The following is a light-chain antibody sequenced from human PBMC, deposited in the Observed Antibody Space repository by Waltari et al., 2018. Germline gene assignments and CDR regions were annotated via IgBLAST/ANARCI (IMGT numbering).Light chain of an antibody. Sequence: QSALTQPRSVSGSPGQSVTISCTGTSSDVGDYTYVSWYQQTPGQAPKLMIYDVNKRPSGVPDRFSGSKSCNTASLTISGLQAEDEADYHCCSYAGSYTYVVFGGGTKLTVL. CDR3: CSYAGSYTYVV. CDR2: DVN. CDR1: SSDVGDYTY. V-gene: IGLV2-11*01. J-gene: IGLJ2*01.